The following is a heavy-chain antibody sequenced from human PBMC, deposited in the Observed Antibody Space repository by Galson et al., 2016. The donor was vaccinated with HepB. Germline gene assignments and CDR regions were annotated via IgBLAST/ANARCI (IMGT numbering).Heavy chain of an antibody. Sequence: CAISGDSVSSHSAAWNWIRQSPSRGLEWLGRTYYRSKWYNDYAVSVKSRITINPDTSKHPFSLQLNSVTPEDTAGYYFAREDYSSGWPLNWYFDLSRRGTLVIGS. CDR2: TYYRSKWYN. V-gene: IGHV6-1*01. CDR3: AREDYSSGWPLNWYFDL. J-gene: IGHJ2*01. D-gene: IGHD6-19*01. CDR1: GDSVSSHSAA.